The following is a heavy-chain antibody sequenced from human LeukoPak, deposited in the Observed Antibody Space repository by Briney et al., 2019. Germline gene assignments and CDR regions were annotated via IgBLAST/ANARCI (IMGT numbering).Heavy chain of an antibody. V-gene: IGHV1-2*02. J-gene: IGHJ4*02. CDR1: GYTLTELS. Sequence: WASVKVSCKVSGYTLTELSMHWVRQAPGQGLEWMGWMNPNSGGTNYAQKFQGRVTMTRDTSISTAYMELSRLRSDDTAVYYCARGEEMTTVVTDYFDYWGQGTLVTVSS. D-gene: IGHD4-23*01. CDR3: ARGEEMTTVVTDYFDY. CDR2: MNPNSGGT.